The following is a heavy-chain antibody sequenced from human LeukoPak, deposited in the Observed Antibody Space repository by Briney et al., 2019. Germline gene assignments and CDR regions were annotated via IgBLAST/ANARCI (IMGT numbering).Heavy chain of an antibody. CDR1: GFTVSSNY. CDR2: ISSNGGST. CDR3: AKASKMDTILPPFDY. Sequence: GGSLRLSCAASGFTVSSNYMSWVRQAPGKGLEWVSSISSNGGSTYYADSVKGRFTISRDNSKNTLYLQMNSLRAEDTAVYYCAKASKMDTILPPFDYWGQGTLVTVSS. V-gene: IGHV3-23*01. J-gene: IGHJ4*02. D-gene: IGHD5-24*01.